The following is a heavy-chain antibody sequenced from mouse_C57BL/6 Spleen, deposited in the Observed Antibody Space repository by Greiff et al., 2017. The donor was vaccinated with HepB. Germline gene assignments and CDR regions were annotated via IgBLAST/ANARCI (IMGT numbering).Heavy chain of an antibody. CDR3: ARGHALEGPWFAY. CDR1: GYTFTSYW. CDR2: IDPSDSET. D-gene: IGHD2-10*02. V-gene: IGHV1-52*01. Sequence: QVHVKQSGAELVRPGSSVKLSCKASGYTFTSYWMHWVKQRPIQGLEWIGNIDPSDSETHYNQKFKDKATLTVDKSSSTAYMQLSSLTSEDSAVYYCARGHALEGPWFAYWGQGTLVTVSA. J-gene: IGHJ3*01.